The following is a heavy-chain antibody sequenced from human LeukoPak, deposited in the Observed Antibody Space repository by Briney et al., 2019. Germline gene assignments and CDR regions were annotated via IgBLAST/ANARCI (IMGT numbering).Heavy chain of an antibody. CDR1: GGSISGYY. D-gene: IGHD3-22*01. V-gene: IGHV4-59*01. J-gene: IGHJ6*03. Sequence: SETLSLTCTVSGGSISGYYWSWIRQPPGKGLEWIGYIYYSGSTNYNPSLKSRVTISVDTSKNQFSLKLSSVTAADTAVYYCARVISYYYDSSGYYYGDYYYMDVWGKGTTVTVSS. CDR3: ARVISYYYDSSGYYYGDYYYMDV. CDR2: IYYSGST.